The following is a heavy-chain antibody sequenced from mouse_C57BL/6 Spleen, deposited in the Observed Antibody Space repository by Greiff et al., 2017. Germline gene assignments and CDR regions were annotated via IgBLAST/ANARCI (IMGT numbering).Heavy chain of an antibody. J-gene: IGHJ4*01. CDR3: ARIRDYLGGEAMDY. CDR2: IYPGGGYT. Sequence: QVQLKESGAELVRPGTSVKMSCKASGYTFTNYWIGWAKQRPGHGLEWIGDIYPGGGYTNYNEKFKGKATLTADKSSSTAYMQFSSLTSEDSAIYYCARIRDYLGGEAMDYWGQGTSVTVSS. D-gene: IGHD2-4*01. V-gene: IGHV1-63*01. CDR1: GYTFTNYW.